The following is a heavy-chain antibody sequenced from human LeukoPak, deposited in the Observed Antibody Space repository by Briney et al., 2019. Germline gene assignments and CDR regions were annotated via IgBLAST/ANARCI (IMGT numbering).Heavy chain of an antibody. D-gene: IGHD3-10*01. CDR3: ARQRYDCSGSQVVLDY. V-gene: IGHV5-51*01. J-gene: IGHJ4*02. CDR1: GYNFARNW. Sequence: GESLKTSWKGSGYNFARNWIGWVRQMSGKGVEWVGFVYASDSAIRQSPSFRGQITSAADKPIPTAYLQWSSLKASDSAMYYSARQRYDCSGSQVVLDYWGQGTLVTVSS. CDR2: VYASDSAI.